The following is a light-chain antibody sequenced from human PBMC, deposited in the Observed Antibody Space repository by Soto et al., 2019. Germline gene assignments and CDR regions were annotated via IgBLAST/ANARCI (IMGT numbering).Light chain of an antibody. Sequence: EIVLTQSPATLSLSPGERATLSCRASQSVSTYLAWFQQKPGQAPRLLIYDASNRATDIPASFSGSGSGTDFTLTISSLEPEDFAVYYCHQRSNWPRTFGQGTKVEI. V-gene: IGKV3-11*01. CDR2: DAS. J-gene: IGKJ1*01. CDR3: HQRSNWPRT. CDR1: QSVSTY.